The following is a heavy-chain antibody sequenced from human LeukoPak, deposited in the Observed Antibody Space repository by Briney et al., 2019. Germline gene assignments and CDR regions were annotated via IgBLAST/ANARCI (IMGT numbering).Heavy chain of an antibody. CDR2: ISGSGGST. CDR3: ARALDGYYDSETWFDP. V-gene: IGHV3-23*01. Sequence: PGGSLRLSCAASGFTFSSYAMSWVRQAPGKGLEWVSAISGSGGSTYYADSVKGRFTISRDNSKNTLYLQMNSLRAEDTAVYYCARALDGYYDSETWFDPWGQGTLVTVSS. J-gene: IGHJ5*02. D-gene: IGHD3-22*01. CDR1: GFTFSSYA.